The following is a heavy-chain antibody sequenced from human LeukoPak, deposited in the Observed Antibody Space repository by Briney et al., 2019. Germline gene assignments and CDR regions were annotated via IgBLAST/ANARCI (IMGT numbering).Heavy chain of an antibody. D-gene: IGHD1-26*01. Sequence: SETLSLTCTASGGSMSTFYWSWIRQPPGKGLEWIGYIFYTGSTNYNPSLKSRVTISVDTSKNQFSLKLSSVTAADTAVYYCARDGYSGTSHFDHWGQGTLVTVSS. J-gene: IGHJ4*02. V-gene: IGHV4-59*01. CDR3: ARDGYSGTSHFDH. CDR1: GGSMSTFY. CDR2: IFYTGST.